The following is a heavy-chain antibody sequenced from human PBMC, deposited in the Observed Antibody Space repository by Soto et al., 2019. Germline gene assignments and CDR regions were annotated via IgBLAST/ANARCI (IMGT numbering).Heavy chain of an antibody. CDR2: MNPNSGNT. Sequence: ASVKVSCKASGYTFTSYDINWVRQATGQGLERMGWMNPNSGNTGYAQKFQGRVTMTRNTSISTAYMELSSMGSEDTAVYYCARVVPLIAAAGNYYYXYXXXVXGKGTXVTX. J-gene: IGHJ6*03. D-gene: IGHD6-13*01. CDR1: GYTFTSYD. CDR3: ARVVPLIAAAGNYYYXYXXXV. V-gene: IGHV1-8*01.